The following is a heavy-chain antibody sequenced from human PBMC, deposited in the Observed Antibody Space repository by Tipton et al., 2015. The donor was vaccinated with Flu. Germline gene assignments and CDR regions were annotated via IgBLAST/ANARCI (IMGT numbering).Heavy chain of an antibody. V-gene: IGHV4-31*03. J-gene: IGHJ4*02. D-gene: IGHD3/OR15-3a*01. CDR2: IYYSGST. CDR3: ARLRVSEGLIDY. Sequence: TLSLTCTVSVGSTSSGGYYWSWIRQHPGKGLEWIGYIYYSGSTYYNPSLKSRVTTSVDTSKNQFSLKLSSVTAADTAVYYCARLRVSEGLIDYWGQGTLVTVSS. CDR1: VGSTSSGGYY.